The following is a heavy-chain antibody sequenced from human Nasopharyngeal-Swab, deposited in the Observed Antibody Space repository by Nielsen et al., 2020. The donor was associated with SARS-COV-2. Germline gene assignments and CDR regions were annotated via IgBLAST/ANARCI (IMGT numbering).Heavy chain of an antibody. D-gene: IGHD1-26*01. CDR1: GGSISSYY. J-gene: IGHJ6*02. Sequence: SETLSLTCTVSGGSISSYYWSWIRQPPGKGLEWIGYIDYSGSTNYNPSLQIRVPISVDTSKNQFSLKLSSVTAADTAVYYCARDPGGSYGVCYYYYYGMDVWGQGTTVTVSS. CDR2: IDYSGST. CDR3: ARDPGGSYGVCYYYYYGMDV. V-gene: IGHV4-59*01.